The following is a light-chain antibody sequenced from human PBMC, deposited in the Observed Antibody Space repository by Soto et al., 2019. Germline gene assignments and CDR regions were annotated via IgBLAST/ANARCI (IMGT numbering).Light chain of an antibody. CDR3: QQRSNWPRPLT. CDR2: GAS. Sequence: IVRTQSPATLSLSPGERATISCRASQSVSSNLAWYLQKPGQAPSLLIYGASTRATGIPARFSGSGSGTEFTLTISSLEPQDFAVYYCQQRSNWPRPLTFGGGTKVDIK. J-gene: IGKJ4*01. V-gene: IGKV3-11*01. CDR1: QSVSSN.